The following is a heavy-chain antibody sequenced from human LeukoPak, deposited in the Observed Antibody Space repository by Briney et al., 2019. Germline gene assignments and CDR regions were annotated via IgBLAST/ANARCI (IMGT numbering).Heavy chain of an antibody. CDR2: ISSSSSYT. J-gene: IGHJ3*02. CDR3: ARDLTGHDAFDI. Sequence: GGSLRLSCAASGFTFSSYSMNWVRQAPGKGLEWVSSISSSSSYTYYADSVKGRFTISRDKSKNTLYLQMNSLRAEDTAVYYCARDLTGHDAFDIWGQGTMVTVSS. CDR1: GFTFSSYS. D-gene: IGHD3-9*01. V-gene: IGHV3-21*01.